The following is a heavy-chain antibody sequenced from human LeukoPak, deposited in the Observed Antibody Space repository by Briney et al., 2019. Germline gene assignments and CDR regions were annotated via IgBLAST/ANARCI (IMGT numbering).Heavy chain of an antibody. D-gene: IGHD3-3*01. CDR1: GYTLTELS. CDR3: ARGHDFWRGYYMDV. V-gene: IGHV1-8*03. J-gene: IGHJ6*03. CDR2: MNPNSGNT. Sequence: ASVKVSCKVSGYTLTELSMHWVRQATGQGLEWMGWMNPNSGNTGYAQKFQGRVTITRNTSISTAYMELSSLRSEDTAVYYCARGHDFWRGYYMDVWGKGTTVTVSS.